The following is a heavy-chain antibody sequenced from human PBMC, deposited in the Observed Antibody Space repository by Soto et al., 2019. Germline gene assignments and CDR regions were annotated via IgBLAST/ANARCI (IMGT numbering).Heavy chain of an antibody. D-gene: IGHD3-3*01. CDR1: GFTFSSYS. CDR2: ISSSSSYI. Sequence: PGGSLRLSCAASGFTFSSYSMNWVRQAPGKGLEWVSSISSSSSYIYYADSVKGRFTISRDNAKNSLYLQMNSLRAEDTAVYYCARDHYDFWIGCRNHAFALWPYGTLVTV. J-gene: IGHJ3*01. V-gene: IGHV3-21*01. CDR3: ARDHYDFWIGCRNHAFAL.